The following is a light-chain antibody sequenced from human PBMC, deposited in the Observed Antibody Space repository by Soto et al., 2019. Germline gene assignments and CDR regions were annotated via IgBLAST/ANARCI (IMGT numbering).Light chain of an antibody. CDR3: ETWVTAPL. CDR2: IHSDGSL. J-gene: IGLJ2*01. Sequence: QPVLTQSPSASASLGASVKVTCTLSNGHNSFAIAWHQQKPGKGPRFLMKIHSDGSLRKGDGIPDRFSASRSGAETYLTISSLQSDDEADYYCETWVTAPLFGAGTKLTVL. CDR1: NGHNSFA. V-gene: IGLV4-69*01.